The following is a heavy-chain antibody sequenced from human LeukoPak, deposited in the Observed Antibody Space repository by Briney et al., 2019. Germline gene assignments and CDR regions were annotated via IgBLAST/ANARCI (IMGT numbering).Heavy chain of an antibody. V-gene: IGHV4-30-4*08. J-gene: IGHJ5*02. CDR2: IYYSGST. CDR1: GGSISSGGYY. D-gene: IGHD6-13*01. Sequence: SETLSLTCTVSGGSISSGGYYWSWIRQHPGKGLEWIGYIYYSGSTYYNPSFKSRVTISVDTSKKQFSLKLSSVTAADTAVYYCARVVPAGSNGFDPWGQGTLVTVSS. CDR3: ARVVPAGSNGFDP.